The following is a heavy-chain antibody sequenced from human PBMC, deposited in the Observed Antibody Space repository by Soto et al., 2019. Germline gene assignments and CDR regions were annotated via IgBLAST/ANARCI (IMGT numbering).Heavy chain of an antibody. CDR1: GYNFTTYV. J-gene: IGHJ4*02. D-gene: IGHD6-19*01. V-gene: IGHV1-3*01. CDR2: INCGSGNT. Sequence: QVQLVQSGAEVKQPGASESVSCKASGYNFTTYVVHWLRQAPGQGPEWMGWINCGSGNTVYSQKLQGRVTFTRDTSARTAYMDLKSLTSGDTAVYYCARGYTSGWTFDFWGRGTLVTVSS. CDR3: ARGYTSGWTFDF.